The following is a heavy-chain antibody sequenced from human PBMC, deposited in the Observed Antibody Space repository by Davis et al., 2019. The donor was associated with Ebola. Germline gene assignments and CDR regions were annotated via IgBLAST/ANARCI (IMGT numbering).Heavy chain of an antibody. J-gene: IGHJ4*02. CDR3: ARRPHRYSSVDY. D-gene: IGHD3-10*01. CDR2: IYHSGSA. Sequence: MPSETLSLTCSVSGYSINRGFTWGWIRQPPGKGLEWIGSIYHSGSANYSPSLKSRVTISVDKSISTAYLQWSSLKAPHTAMYYCARRPHRYSSVDYWGQGTLVTVSS. CDR1: GYSINRGFT. V-gene: IGHV4-38-2*02.